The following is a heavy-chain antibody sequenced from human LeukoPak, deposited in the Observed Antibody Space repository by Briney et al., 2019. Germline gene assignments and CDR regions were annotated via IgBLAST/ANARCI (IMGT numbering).Heavy chain of an antibody. CDR3: AKDLNWGGR. V-gene: IGHV3-23*01. J-gene: IGHJ4*02. D-gene: IGHD7-27*01. CDR1: GFTFSSYA. Sequence: PGGSLRLSCAASGFTFSSYAMSWVRQTPGKGLEWVSAISTSGGSTYYADSVKGRFTISRDNSKNTLYLQINSLRAEDTAIYFCAKDLNWGGRWGQGTLVTVSS. CDR2: ISTSGGST.